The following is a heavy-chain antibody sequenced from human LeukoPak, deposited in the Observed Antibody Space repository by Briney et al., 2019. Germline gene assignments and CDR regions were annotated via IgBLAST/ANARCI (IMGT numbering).Heavy chain of an antibody. V-gene: IGHV3-7*01. J-gene: IGHJ4*02. CDR2: IKPDVSDI. Sequence: ETLSLTCAVSGGSISSSNWWSWVRQPPGKGLEWVANIKPDVSDIYYVDSVKGRFTISRDNAKNYLYLQMNSLRAEDTAVYYCARDKVEGPTKFDYWGQGTLVTVSS. CDR1: GGSISSSNW. D-gene: IGHD5-24*01. CDR3: ARDKVEGPTKFDY.